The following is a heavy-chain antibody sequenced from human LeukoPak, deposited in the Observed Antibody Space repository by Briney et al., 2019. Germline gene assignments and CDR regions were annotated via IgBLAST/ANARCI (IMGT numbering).Heavy chain of an antibody. J-gene: IGHJ4*02. CDR1: GFTFSIYT. V-gene: IGHV3-21*01. CDR3: ARDLAWGAY. D-gene: IGHD4/OR15-4a*01. CDR2: ITSSSSSN. Sequence: AGGSLRLSCVASGFTFSIYTMSWVRQAPGKGLEWVSSITSSSSSNYSADSVKGRLTISRDNAKNSLYLEMNSLRDEDTAVYYCARDLAWGAYWGQGTLVTVSS.